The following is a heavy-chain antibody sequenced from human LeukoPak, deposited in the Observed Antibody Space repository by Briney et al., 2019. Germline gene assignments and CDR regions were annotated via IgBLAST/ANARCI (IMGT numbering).Heavy chain of an antibody. V-gene: IGHV3-23*01. CDR1: GFTFSSYA. Sequence: VGSLRLSCAASGFTFSSYAMSWVRQAPGKGLEWVSLINDSGGNTYYADSVKGRFTISRDNSKNTLFLQMSSLRAEDTAVYYCAKTSAGIRGGYFDYWGQGTLVTVSS. CDR3: AKTSAGIRGGYFDY. J-gene: IGHJ4*02. CDR2: INDSGGNT. D-gene: IGHD3-10*01.